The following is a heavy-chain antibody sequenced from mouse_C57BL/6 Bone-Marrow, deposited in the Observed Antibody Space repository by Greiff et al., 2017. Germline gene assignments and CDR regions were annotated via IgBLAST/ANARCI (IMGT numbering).Heavy chain of an antibody. Sequence: EVQLQQSGPSLVRPSQTLSLTCTVTGFSINSDCYWIWIRQFPGNKLEYIGYTFYSGITYYNPSLESRTYITRDTSKNQFSLKWISVTTEDTSTYYCARGYYHYWYIDVWGTGTTVTVSS. D-gene: IGHD1-1*01. J-gene: IGHJ1*03. CDR1: GFSINSDCY. V-gene: IGHV3-3*01. CDR3: ARGYYHYWYIDV. CDR2: TFYSGIT.